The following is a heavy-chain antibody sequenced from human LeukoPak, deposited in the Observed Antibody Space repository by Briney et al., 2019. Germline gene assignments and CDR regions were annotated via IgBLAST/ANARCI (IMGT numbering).Heavy chain of an antibody. J-gene: IGHJ4*02. CDR2: ISPDGSST. Sequence: AGGSLRLSCAASGFTFSNYWMHWVRQAPGKGLVWVSRISPDGSSTSYGDSVKGRFTISRDNAKNTVYLQMNSLRAEDTAVYYCIRSRSGSYGCFDYWGQGTLVTVSS. V-gene: IGHV3-74*01. CDR3: IRSRSGSYGCFDY. CDR1: GFTFSNYW. D-gene: IGHD3-10*01.